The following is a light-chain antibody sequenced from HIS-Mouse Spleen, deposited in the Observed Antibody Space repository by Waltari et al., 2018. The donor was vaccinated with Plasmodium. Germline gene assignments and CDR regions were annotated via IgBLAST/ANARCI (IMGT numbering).Light chain of an antibody. CDR1: SSDVAGSNY. Sequence: QSALTQPRSVSGSPGQSVTISCTGTSSDVAGSNYVSWSQQHPGNDPKLMIYDVSKRPSGFPDRFSGSKSGNTASLTISGLQAEDEADYYCCSYAGSYTLVFGGGTKLTVL. J-gene: IGLJ2*01. CDR2: DVS. V-gene: IGLV2-11*01. CDR3: CSYAGSYTLV.